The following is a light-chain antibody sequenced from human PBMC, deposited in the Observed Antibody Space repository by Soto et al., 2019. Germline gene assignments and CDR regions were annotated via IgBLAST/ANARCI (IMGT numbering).Light chain of an antibody. CDR1: QSISSW. Sequence: DIQMTQSPSTLSASVGERVTITCRASQSISSWLAWYQQKPVKAPKLLIYDASSLESGVPSRVSGSGSGTEFTLTSSSLQPDDFATEDGQHYNSYWTFGQGTKVEIK. V-gene: IGKV1-5*01. J-gene: IGKJ1*01. CDR2: DAS. CDR3: QHYNSYWT.